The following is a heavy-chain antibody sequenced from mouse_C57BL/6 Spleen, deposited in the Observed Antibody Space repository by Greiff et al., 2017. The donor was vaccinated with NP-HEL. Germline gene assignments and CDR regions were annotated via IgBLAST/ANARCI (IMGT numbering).Heavy chain of an antibody. J-gene: IGHJ2*01. CDR3: ARDYYGSSYDDYFDY. Sequence: VQLQESDAELVKPGASVKISCKVSGYTFTDHTIHWMKQRPEQGLEWIGYIYPRDGSTKYNEKFKGKATLTADKSSSTAYMQLNSLTSEDSAVYSCARDYYGSSYDDYFDYWGQGTTLTVSS. CDR1: GYTFTDHT. V-gene: IGHV1-78*01. CDR2: IYPRDGST. D-gene: IGHD1-1*01.